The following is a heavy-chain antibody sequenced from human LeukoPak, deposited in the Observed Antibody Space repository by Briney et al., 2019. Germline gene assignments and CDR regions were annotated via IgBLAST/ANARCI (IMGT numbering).Heavy chain of an antibody. J-gene: IGHJ4*02. CDR3: ARMEMDMAMVTNFLGH. D-gene: IGHD5-18*01. Sequence: ASVKISCRASGYTFTSNYMHWARQAPGQGLEWMGVIHPSGSNTNYAQKFQGRVTMTKDTSTSTVYIELNNLRSEDTAVYYCARMEMDMAMVTNFLGHWGQGTLVTVSS. CDR1: GYTFTSNY. V-gene: IGHV1-46*01. CDR2: IHPSGSNT.